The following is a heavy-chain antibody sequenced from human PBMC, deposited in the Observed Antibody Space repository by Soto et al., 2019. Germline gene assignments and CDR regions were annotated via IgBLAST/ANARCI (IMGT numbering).Heavy chain of an antibody. J-gene: IGHJ4*02. Sequence: QEQLVESGGGVVQPGESLRLSCAASGFTFSSHAMHWVRQAPGKGLEWVAVVWYDGSNKYYAESVKGRFTISRDNSKNTLYLQMNNLRAEDMAVYYCEREFRNDFWSGYRNYYFDYWGQGTLVTVSS. CDR1: GFTFSSHA. V-gene: IGHV3-33*01. CDR3: EREFRNDFWSGYRNYYFDY. CDR2: VWYDGSNK. D-gene: IGHD3-3*01.